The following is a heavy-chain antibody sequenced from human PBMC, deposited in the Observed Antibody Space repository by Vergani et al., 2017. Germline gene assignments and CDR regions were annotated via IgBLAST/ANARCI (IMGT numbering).Heavy chain of an antibody. D-gene: IGHD4/OR15-4a*01. CDR1: GFTFDDYA. V-gene: IGHV3-9*01. CDR2: ISWSSDSI. J-gene: IGHJ6*03. Sequence: EVRLVESGGRLVQPGRSLRLSCAASGFTFDDYAMHWVRQIPGKGLEWVSGISWSSDSIGYADSVKGRFSISRDNARNSLYLQMNSLKTEDTALYYCVKGACSPNFYYYYMDVWGKGTAVTVSS. CDR3: VKGACSPNFYYYYMDV.